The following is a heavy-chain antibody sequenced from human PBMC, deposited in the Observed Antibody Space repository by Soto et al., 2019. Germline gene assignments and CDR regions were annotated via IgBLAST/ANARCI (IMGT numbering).Heavy chain of an antibody. J-gene: IGHJ4*02. CDR3: VKEVEGFDY. CDR1: GFTFSSHT. CDR2: ITGTGRDM. V-gene: IGHV3-21*01. D-gene: IGHD1-1*01. Sequence: PGGSLRLSCASSGFTFSSHTMNWVCQAPGKGLEWVSSITGTGRDMFYADSVKGRFTISRDNAENSLYLQMNSLRAEDTAVYYCVKEVEGFDYWGQGTLVTVS.